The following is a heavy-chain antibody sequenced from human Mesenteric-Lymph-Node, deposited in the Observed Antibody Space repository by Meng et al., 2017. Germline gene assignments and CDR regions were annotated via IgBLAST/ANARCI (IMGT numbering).Heavy chain of an antibody. D-gene: IGHD2-2*01. V-gene: IGHV4-61*01. J-gene: IGHJ5*02. Sequence: SETLSPTCTVPGGSVSSGSYYWSWIRQPPGKGLEWIGYIYYSGSTNYNPSLKSRVTISVDTSKNQFSLKLSSVTATDTAVYYCARSYIVVVPAAMTLGQGGTNWFDPWGQGTLVTVSS. CDR3: ARSYIVVVPAAMTLGQGGTNWFDP. CDR2: IYYSGST. CDR1: GGSVSSGSYY.